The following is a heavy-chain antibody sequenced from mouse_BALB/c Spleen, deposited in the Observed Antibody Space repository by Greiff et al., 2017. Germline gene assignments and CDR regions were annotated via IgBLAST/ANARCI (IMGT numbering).Heavy chain of an antibody. Sequence: VQLQHSGAELVKPGASVKLSCTASGFYIKDTYMHWVKQRPEQGLEWIGRIDPANGNTKYDPKFQGKATITADTSSNTAYLQLSSLTSEDTAVYYCARNYVDYWGQGTSVTVSS. CDR3: ARNYVDY. CDR1: GFYIKDTY. J-gene: IGHJ4*01. V-gene: IGHV14-3*02. CDR2: IDPANGNT. D-gene: IGHD1-1*02.